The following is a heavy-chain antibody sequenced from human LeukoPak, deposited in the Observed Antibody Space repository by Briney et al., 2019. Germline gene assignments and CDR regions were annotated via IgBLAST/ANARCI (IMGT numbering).Heavy chain of an antibody. V-gene: IGHV4-39*07. Sequence: SETLSLTCTVSGGSISSSNSFWGWIRQPPGKGLEWIGSIYSSGSTFYNPPLKSRVTISVDTSKNQFSLKLSSVTAADTAVYYCARDVLYYYGSGSYSPPRAFDIWGQGTMVTVSS. D-gene: IGHD3-10*01. CDR3: ARDVLYYYGSGSYSPPRAFDI. J-gene: IGHJ3*02. CDR1: GGSISSSNSF. CDR2: IYSSGST.